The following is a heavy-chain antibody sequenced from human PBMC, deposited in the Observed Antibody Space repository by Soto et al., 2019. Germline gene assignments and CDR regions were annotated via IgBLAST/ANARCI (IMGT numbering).Heavy chain of an antibody. Sequence: SETLSLTCSVSGAALNSGNYYWSWIRQPPGKGLEWIGEINHSGSTNYNPSLKSRVTISVDTSKNQFSLKLSSVTAADTAVYYCARVSAVRFLRYGMDVWGQGTTVTVSS. D-gene: IGHD3-3*01. CDR2: INHSGST. V-gene: IGHV4-34*01. J-gene: IGHJ6*02. CDR1: GAALNSGNYY. CDR3: ARVSAVRFLRYGMDV.